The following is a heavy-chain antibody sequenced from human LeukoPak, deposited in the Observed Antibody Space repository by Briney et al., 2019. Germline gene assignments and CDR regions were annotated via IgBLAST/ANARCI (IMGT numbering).Heavy chain of an antibody. J-gene: IGHJ4*02. D-gene: IGHD2-2*01. CDR1: GFTFSSYA. CDR2: ISGSGDST. Sequence: PGGSLRLSCAASGFTFSSYAMSWVRQAPGKGLEWVSTISGSGDSTYYADSVKGRFTISRDNSKNTLHLQMNSLRAEDTAVYSCAKGRSGVSSAAINYGGQGTLVTVPS. CDR3: AKGRSGVSSAAINY. V-gene: IGHV3-23*01.